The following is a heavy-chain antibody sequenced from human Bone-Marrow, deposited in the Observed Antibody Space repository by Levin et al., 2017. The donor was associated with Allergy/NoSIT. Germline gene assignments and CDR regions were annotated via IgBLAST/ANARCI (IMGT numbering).Heavy chain of an antibody. CDR3: ARDGQGHSSSPY. CDR2: IYSGGST. J-gene: IGHJ4*02. V-gene: IGHV3-66*01. D-gene: IGHD6-6*01. Sequence: LSLTCAASGFSVRNNFLNWVRQVPGKGLEWVSLIYSGGSTHYADSVKGRFTISRDNSRNTLYLQMNSLRVEDTAVYYCARDGQGHSSSPYWGQGTLVTVSS. CDR1: GFSVRNNF.